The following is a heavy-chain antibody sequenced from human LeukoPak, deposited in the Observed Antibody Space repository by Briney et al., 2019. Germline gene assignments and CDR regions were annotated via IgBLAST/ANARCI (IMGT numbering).Heavy chain of an antibody. CDR3: ARASGTLGYCSSTSCPRYFDY. J-gene: IGHJ4*02. CDR1: GYTFTGYY. Sequence: ASVKVSCKASGYTFTGYYMHWVREAPGQGLEWMGWINPNSGGTNYAQKFQGRVTMTRETSSSTAYMELSRLRSDDTAVYYCARASGTLGYCSSTSCPRYFDYWGQGTLVTVSS. CDR2: INPNSGGT. D-gene: IGHD2-2*01. V-gene: IGHV1-2*02.